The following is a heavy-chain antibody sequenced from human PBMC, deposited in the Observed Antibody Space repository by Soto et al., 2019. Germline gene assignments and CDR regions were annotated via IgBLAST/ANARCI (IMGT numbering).Heavy chain of an antibody. D-gene: IGHD2-8*01. Sequence: QGQLVQSGGEVKKSGASVKVSCKASGYTFSRYGISWVRQAPGQGLEWMGWISGYNGDTNYAQKFQGRVTMTIDTSTTTAYMELRSLTSDDTAVYYCAKNGQPLYYYYGLDVWGQWTTVTVSS. V-gene: IGHV1-18*01. CDR1: GYTFSRYG. CDR2: ISGYNGDT. CDR3: AKNGQPLYYYYGLDV. J-gene: IGHJ6*02.